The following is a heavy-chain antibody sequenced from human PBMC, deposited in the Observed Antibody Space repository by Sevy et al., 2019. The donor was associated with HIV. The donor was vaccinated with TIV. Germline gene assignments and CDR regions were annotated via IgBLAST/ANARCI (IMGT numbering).Heavy chain of an antibody. V-gene: IGHV3-7*03. D-gene: IGHD6-6*01. CDR1: GFTFSSYW. J-gene: IGHJ4*02. CDR3: ARGKGSSSSGFDY. CDR2: IKQDGSEK. Sequence: GGSLRLSCAASGFTFSSYWMSWVRQAPGKGLEWVANIKQDGSEKYYVDSVKGRFTISRDNAKNSLYLQMNRLRAEDTAVYYCARGKGSSSSGFDYWGQGTLVTVSS.